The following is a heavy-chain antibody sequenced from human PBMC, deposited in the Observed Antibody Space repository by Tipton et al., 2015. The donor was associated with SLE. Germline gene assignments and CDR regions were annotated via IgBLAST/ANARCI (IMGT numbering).Heavy chain of an antibody. CDR3: ARGGGGSYYVKDY. CDR2: IYYSGST. V-gene: IGHV4-59*01. Sequence: TLSLTCTVSGGSISSYYWSWIRQPPGKGLEWIGYIYYSGSTNYNPSLKSRVTISVDTSKNQFSLKLSSVTAADTAVYYCARGGGGSYYVKDYRGQGTLVTVSS. J-gene: IGHJ4*02. D-gene: IGHD1-26*01. CDR1: GGSISSYY.